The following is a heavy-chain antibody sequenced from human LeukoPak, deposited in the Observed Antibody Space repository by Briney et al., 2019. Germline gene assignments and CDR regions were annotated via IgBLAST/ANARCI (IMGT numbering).Heavy chain of an antibody. CDR2: INAGNGNT. CDR3: ARVGGSGWYWGFYYFDY. D-gene: IGHD6-19*01. J-gene: IGHJ4*02. V-gene: IGHV1-3*01. CDR1: GYTFTSYA. Sequence: GASVKVSCKASGYTFTSYAMHWVRQAPGQRLEWMGWINAGNGNTKYSQKFQGRVTITRDTSASTAYMELSSLRSEDTAVYYCARVGGSGWYWGFYYFDYWGQGTLVTVSS.